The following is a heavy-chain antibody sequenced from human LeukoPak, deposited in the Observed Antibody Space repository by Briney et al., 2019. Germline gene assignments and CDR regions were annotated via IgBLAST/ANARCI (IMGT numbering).Heavy chain of an antibody. V-gene: IGHV3-23*01. J-gene: IGHJ4*02. Sequence: GGSLRLSCAASGFTFSDYYMSWVRQAPGKGLEWVSAISGSGGSTYYADSVKGRFTISRDNSKNTLYLQMNSLRAEDTAVYYCAREYYYDSSAFDYWGQGTLVTVSS. CDR3: AREYYYDSSAFDY. CDR1: GFTFSDYY. D-gene: IGHD3-22*01. CDR2: ISGSGGST.